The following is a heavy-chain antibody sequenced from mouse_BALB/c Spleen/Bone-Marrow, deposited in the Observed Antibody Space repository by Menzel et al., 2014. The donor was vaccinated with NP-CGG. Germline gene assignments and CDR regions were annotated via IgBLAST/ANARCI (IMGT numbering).Heavy chain of an antibody. CDR2: IYPGSGST. CDR1: GYTFTSYW. D-gene: IGHD2-14*01. J-gene: IGHJ4*01. V-gene: IGHV1S22*01. Sequence: LKHSGSELVRPGASVKLSCKASGYTFTSYWMHWVKQRPGPGLEWIGNIYPGSGSTNYDEKFKSKATLTVDTSSSTAYMQLSSLTSEDSAVYYCTREVRRYAMDYWGQGTSVTVSS. CDR3: TREVRRYAMDY.